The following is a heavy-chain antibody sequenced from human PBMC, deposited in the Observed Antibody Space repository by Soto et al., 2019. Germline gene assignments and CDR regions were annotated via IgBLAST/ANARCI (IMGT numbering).Heavy chain of an antibody. CDR1: GGSFSGYY. Sequence: ETLSLTCAVYGGSFSGYYWSWIRQPPGKGLEWIGEINHSGSTNYNPSLKSRVTISVDTSKNQFSLKLSSVTAADTAVYYCARIGSLLNYYYYGMDVWGQGTTVTVSS. J-gene: IGHJ6*02. V-gene: IGHV4-34*01. CDR2: INHSGST. CDR3: ARIGSLLNYYYYGMDV. D-gene: IGHD4-17*01.